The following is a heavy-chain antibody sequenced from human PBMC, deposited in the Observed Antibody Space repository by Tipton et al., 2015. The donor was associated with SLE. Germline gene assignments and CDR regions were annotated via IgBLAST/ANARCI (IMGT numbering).Heavy chain of an antibody. CDR2: IYSSGTT. V-gene: IGHV4-59*08. CDR1: GGSISSYY. Sequence: LRLSCTVSGGSISSYYWSWIRQPPGKGLEWIGDIYSSGTTNYNPSLKSRVTISIDVSKNQFSLKLPSVTAADTAVYYCGRGATTWRGAIYGMDVWGQGTTVTVSS. D-gene: IGHD1-1*01. J-gene: IGHJ6*02. CDR3: GRGATTWRGAIYGMDV.